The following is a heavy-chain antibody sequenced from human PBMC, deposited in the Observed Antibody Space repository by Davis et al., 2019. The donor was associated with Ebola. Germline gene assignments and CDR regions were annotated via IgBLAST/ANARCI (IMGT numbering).Heavy chain of an antibody. V-gene: IGHV3-33*01. J-gene: IGHJ4*02. CDR2: IWYDGSNK. D-gene: IGHD6-19*01. CDR3: ARGGGYSSGWIDY. Sequence: PGGSLRLSCAASGFTFSSYGMHWVRQAPGKGLEWVAVIWYDGSNKYYADSVKGRFTISRDNSKNTLYLQMNSLRAEDTAVYYCARGGGYSSGWIDYWGQGTLVTVSS. CDR1: GFTFSSYG.